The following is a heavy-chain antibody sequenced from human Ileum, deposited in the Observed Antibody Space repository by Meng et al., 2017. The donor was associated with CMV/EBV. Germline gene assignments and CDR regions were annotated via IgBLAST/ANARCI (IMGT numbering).Heavy chain of an antibody. CDR1: GYTFTSHN. V-gene: IGHV7-4-1*02. CDR3: TRGAGAHTAKFDY. Sequence: QVQLVQSGSELKKPGASVKVSCKASGYTFTSHNINWLRQAPGQGLEWMGWINTNTGNPTYAHGFTGRFVFSLDTSVSTAYLQISSLRAEDTAVYYCTRGAGAHTAKFDYWGQGTLVTVSS. D-gene: IGHD5-18*01. J-gene: IGHJ4*02. CDR2: INTNTGNP.